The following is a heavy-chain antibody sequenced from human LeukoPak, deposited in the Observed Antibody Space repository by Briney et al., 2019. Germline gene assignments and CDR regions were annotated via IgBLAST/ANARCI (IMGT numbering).Heavy chain of an antibody. CDR2: ISYDGSNK. Sequence: GRSLRLSCAASGFTFSSYGMHWVRQAPGKGLEWVAVISYDGSNKYYADSVKGRFTISRDNSKNTLYLQMNSLRAEDTAVYYCAKENRPGIAVYWGQGTLVTVSS. D-gene: IGHD6-19*01. J-gene: IGHJ4*02. CDR1: GFTFSSYG. V-gene: IGHV3-30*18. CDR3: AKENRPGIAVY.